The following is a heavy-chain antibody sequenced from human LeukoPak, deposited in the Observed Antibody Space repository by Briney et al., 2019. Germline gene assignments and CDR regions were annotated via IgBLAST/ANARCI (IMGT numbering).Heavy chain of an antibody. V-gene: IGHV4-59*08. CDR2: IYYSGST. J-gene: IGHJ6*02. CDR3: ARQSLRFLEWSNNLYGMDV. Sequence: SETLSLTCTVSGGSISSYYWSWIRQPPGKGLEWIGYIYYSGSTNYNPSLKSRVTISVDTSKNQFSLKLSSVTAADTAAYYCARQSLRFLEWSNNLYGMDVWGQGTTVTVSS. D-gene: IGHD3-3*01. CDR1: GGSISSYY.